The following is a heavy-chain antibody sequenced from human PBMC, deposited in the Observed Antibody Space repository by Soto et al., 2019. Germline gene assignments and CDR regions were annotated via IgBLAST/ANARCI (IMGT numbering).Heavy chain of an antibody. CDR1: GGSTSSDNY. CDR3: AREGGESSDGLYYFDS. J-gene: IGHJ4*02. Sequence: TLSPTCPVSGGSTSSDNYWSWIRQPPGKGLEWIGHIYYSGNTDYNPSLKSRLAISIDTSKSQFSLKLSSVTAADTAVYFCAREGGESSDGLYYFDSWGQGSLVTVYS. CDR2: IYYSGNT. D-gene: IGHD3-16*01. V-gene: IGHV4-30-4*01.